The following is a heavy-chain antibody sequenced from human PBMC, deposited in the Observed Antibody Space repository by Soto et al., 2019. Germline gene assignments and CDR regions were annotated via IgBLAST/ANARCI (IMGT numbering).Heavy chain of an antibody. CDR1: GGSISSSSYY. CDR2: IYYSGST. J-gene: IGHJ4*02. CDR3: ARDGAENESPFDY. Sequence: SETLSLTCTVSGGSISSSSYYWGWIRQPPGKGLDGIGSIYYSGSTYYNPSLKSRVTIAVDTSKNHFSLKLSSVTAADTAVYYCARDGAENESPFDYWGQGTLVTVSS. D-gene: IGHD1-1*01. V-gene: IGHV4-39*07.